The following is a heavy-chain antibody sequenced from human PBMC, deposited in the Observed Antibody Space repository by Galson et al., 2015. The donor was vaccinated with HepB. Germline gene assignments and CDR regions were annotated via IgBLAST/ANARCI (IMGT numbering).Heavy chain of an antibody. V-gene: IGHV3-9*01. J-gene: IGHJ4*02. D-gene: IGHD4-17*01. Sequence: SLRLSCAASGFTFDDYAMHWVRQAPGKGLEWVSGISWNSGSIGYADSVKGRFTISRDNAKNSLYLQMNSLRAKDTALYYCAKRWGTTVTTFVDYWGQGTLVTVSS. CDR3: AKRWGTTVTTFVDY. CDR1: GFTFDDYA. CDR2: ISWNSGSI.